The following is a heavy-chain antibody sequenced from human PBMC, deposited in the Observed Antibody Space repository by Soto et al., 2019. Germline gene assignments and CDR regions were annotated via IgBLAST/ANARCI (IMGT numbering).Heavy chain of an antibody. Sequence: EVQLVESGGGLIQPGGSLRLSCAASGFSFSDYWIHWVRQVPGKGLVWVSRIKGDETTTNYADFVKGRFTISRDNAKNTVFLQMNSLRVEDTAVYYCARGGWKAYYMDVWGKGATVSVAS. D-gene: IGHD1-1*01. J-gene: IGHJ6*03. CDR2: IKGDETTT. CDR3: ARGGWKAYYMDV. V-gene: IGHV3-74*01. CDR1: GFSFSDYW.